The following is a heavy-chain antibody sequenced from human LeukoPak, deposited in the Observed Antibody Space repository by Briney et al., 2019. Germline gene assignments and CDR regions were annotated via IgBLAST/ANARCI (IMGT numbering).Heavy chain of an antibody. CDR1: GDSVASGGYY. J-gene: IGHJ5*02. Sequence: SETLSLTCTVSGDSVASGGYYWNWIRQPPGKGLEWIEYIYYSVSTNYNLSLKSRVTISLDTSENQFSLKLTSVTAADTAVYYCARGGRGRNWFDPWGQGTLVTVSS. CDR2: IYYSVST. CDR3: ARGGRGRNWFDP. V-gene: IGHV4-61*08. D-gene: IGHD3-10*01.